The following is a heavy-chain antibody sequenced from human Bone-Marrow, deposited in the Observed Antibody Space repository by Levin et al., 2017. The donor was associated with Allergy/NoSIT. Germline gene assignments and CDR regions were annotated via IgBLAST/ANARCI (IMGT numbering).Heavy chain of an antibody. V-gene: IGHV3-48*01. CDR1: GFTFSSYS. CDR2: ISSSSSTI. D-gene: IGHD2-21*02. CDR3: ARGEGGVTPMTFFDY. Sequence: GESLKISCAASGFTFSSYSMNWVRQAPGKGLEWVSYISSSSSTIYYADSVKGRFSISRDNAKNSLYLQMNSLRAEDTAVYYCARGEGGVTPMTFFDYWGQGTLVTVSS. J-gene: IGHJ4*02.